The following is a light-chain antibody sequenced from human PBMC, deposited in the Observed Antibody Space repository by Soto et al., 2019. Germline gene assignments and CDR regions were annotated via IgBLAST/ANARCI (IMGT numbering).Light chain of an antibody. CDR1: SSDVGGYNY. V-gene: IGLV2-14*01. J-gene: IGLJ1*01. CDR3: SSYTNTGTLYV. Sequence: QSALTQPASVSGSPGQSITISCTGTSSDVGGYNYVSWYQQHPGKAPKLIIYEVAKRPSGVSSRFSGSKSGNTASLTISGLQAEDEADYHCSSYTNTGTLYVFGTGTKV. CDR2: EVA.